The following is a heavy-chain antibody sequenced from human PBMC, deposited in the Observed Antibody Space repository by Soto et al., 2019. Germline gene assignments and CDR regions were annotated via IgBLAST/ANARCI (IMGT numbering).Heavy chain of an antibody. Sequence: PSETLSLTCAVYGGSFSGYYWSWIRQPPGKGLEWIGEINHSGSTNYNPSLKSRVTISVDTSKNQFSLMLSSVTAADTAVYYCARGWYRDGSGSAFDIWGQGTMVTVSS. D-gene: IGHD3-10*01. CDR1: GGSFSGYY. J-gene: IGHJ3*02. CDR2: INHSGST. CDR3: ARGWYRDGSGSAFDI. V-gene: IGHV4-34*01.